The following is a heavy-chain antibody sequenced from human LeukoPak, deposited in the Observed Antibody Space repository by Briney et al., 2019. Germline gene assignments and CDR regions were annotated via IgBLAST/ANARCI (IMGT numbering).Heavy chain of an antibody. V-gene: IGHV1-18*01. D-gene: IGHD3-16*02. J-gene: IGHJ4*02. CDR1: VYTFTSYG. CDR3: ARDLPRGDYVWGSYRRPFDY. Sequence: ASVKVSCKASVYTFTSYGISWVRQAPGQGLEWMGWISAYNGNTNYAQKLQGRVTMTTDTSTSTAYMELRSLRSDDTAVYYCARDLPRGDYVWGSYRRPFDYWGQGTLVTVSS. CDR2: ISAYNGNT.